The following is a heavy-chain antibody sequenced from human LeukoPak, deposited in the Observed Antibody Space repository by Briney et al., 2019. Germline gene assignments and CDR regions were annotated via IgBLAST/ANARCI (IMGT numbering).Heavy chain of an antibody. CDR2: IGSSGGGI. J-gene: IGHJ4*02. V-gene: IGHV3-23*01. CDR1: GFTFSTYT. D-gene: IGHD6-13*01. Sequence: GGSLRLSCAASGFTFSTYTMYWVRHPPGKRLEWVSIIGSSGGGIHYADSVKGRFTIPRDNSKNTLYLQMNSLRAEDTAVYYCAKTRPLDSSSWSHGDYWGQGTLVTVSS. CDR3: AKTRPLDSSSWSHGDY.